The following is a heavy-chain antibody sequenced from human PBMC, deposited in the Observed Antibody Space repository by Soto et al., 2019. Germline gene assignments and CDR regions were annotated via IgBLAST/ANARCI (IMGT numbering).Heavy chain of an antibody. J-gene: IGHJ4*02. Sequence: QVQLQESGTGLVKPSGTLSLTCAVSSGSISSSNWWSWVRQPPGKGLEWIGEIYHSGSTNYNPSLKSRVTISVDKSKNQFSLKLSSVTAADTAVYYCARDQAAYYDFWRYFDYWGQGTLVTVSS. CDR2: IYHSGST. D-gene: IGHD3-3*01. V-gene: IGHV4-4*02. CDR1: SGSISSSNW. CDR3: ARDQAAYYDFWRYFDY.